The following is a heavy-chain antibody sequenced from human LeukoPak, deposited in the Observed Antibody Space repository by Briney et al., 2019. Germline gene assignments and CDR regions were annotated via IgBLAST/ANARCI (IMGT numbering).Heavy chain of an antibody. CDR2: ISGSGFNT. CDR1: GFTFNNYG. CDR3: AKDRRMYQDV. Sequence: PGGSLRLSCAVSGFTFNNYGMSWVRQAPGKGLEWVSAISGSGFNTYYADSVKGRFTISRDNAKNSLYLQMNSLRAEDTAVYYCAKDRRMYQDVWGKGTTVTISS. J-gene: IGHJ6*04. V-gene: IGHV3-23*01. D-gene: IGHD2-2*01.